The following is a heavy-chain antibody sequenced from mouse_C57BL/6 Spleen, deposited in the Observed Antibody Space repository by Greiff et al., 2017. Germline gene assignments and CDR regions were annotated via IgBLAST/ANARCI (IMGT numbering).Heavy chain of an antibody. J-gene: IGHJ3*01. CDR1: GYTFTSYW. D-gene: IGHD2-4*01. Sequence: QVHVKQPGAELVRPGSSVKLSCKASGYTFTSYWMDWVKQRPGQGLEWIGNIYPSDSETHYNQKFKDKATLTVYKSYSTAYMQLSSLTSEDSAVYYCARDDYDGGFAYWCQGTLVTVSA. V-gene: IGHV1-61*01. CDR3: ARDDYDGGFAY. CDR2: IYPSDSET.